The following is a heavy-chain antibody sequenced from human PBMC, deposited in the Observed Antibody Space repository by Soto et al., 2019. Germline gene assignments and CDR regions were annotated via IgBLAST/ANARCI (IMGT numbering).Heavy chain of an antibody. V-gene: IGHV3-74*02. CDR3: ATVFDA. CDR2: IEPDGGGT. CDR1: GFTFRSHR. J-gene: IGHJ5*02. Sequence: EVQLVESGGGLVQPGGSLRVSCAASGFTFRSHRIHWVRQAPGKGLEWVSRIEPDGGGTSYADSVKGRFTFSTDNAENKVYLQMNGLRVEYTSLYYCATVFDAWGQGTLVTVSS.